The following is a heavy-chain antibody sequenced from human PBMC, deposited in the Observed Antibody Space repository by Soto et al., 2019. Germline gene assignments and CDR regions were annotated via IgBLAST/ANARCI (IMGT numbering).Heavy chain of an antibody. V-gene: IGHV3-30*18. D-gene: IGHD2-8*01. CDR2: ISYDGSNK. CDR3: AKGRLGVDAPLDY. J-gene: IGHJ4*02. Sequence: VAVISYDGSNKYYADSVKGRFTISRDNSKNTLYLQMNSLRAEDTAVYYCAKGRLGVDAPLDYWGQGTLVTVSS.